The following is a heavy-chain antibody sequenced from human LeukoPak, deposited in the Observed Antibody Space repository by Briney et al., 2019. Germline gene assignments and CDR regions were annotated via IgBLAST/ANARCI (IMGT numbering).Heavy chain of an antibody. D-gene: IGHD3-16*01. Sequence: GGSLRLSCAASGFTFSSYGMHWVRQAPGKGLEWVAVIWYDGSNKYYADSVKGRFTISRDNAKNSLYLQMNSLRAEDTAVYYCARGLDYFDYWGQGTLVTVSS. CDR2: IWYDGSNK. CDR3: ARGLDYFDY. CDR1: GFTFSSYG. V-gene: IGHV3-33*03. J-gene: IGHJ4*02.